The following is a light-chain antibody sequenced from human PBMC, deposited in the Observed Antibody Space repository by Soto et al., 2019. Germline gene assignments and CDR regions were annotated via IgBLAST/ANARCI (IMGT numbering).Light chain of an antibody. J-gene: IGLJ3*02. CDR2: DIS. Sequence: QSALTQPRSVYGSPRQSVIISCTRTSSDVGGYKYVSWYQQHPGKAPKLVIYDISERPSGVPDRFSGSKSGNTASLTISGLQAEDEADYHCCSYAGSSVWVFGGGTKVTVL. V-gene: IGLV2-11*01. CDR1: SSDVGGYKY. CDR3: CSYAGSSVWV.